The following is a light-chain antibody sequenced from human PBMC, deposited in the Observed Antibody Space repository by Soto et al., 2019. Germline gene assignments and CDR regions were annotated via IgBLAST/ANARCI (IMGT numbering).Light chain of an antibody. CDR2: EAS. V-gene: IGLV2-14*02. Sequence: QSALTQPASVSGSPGQSITISCTGTSSDVGSYNLVSWYQQHPGEAPKIMIYEASKRPSGVSHRFSGSKSGNTASLTISGLQTEDEADYYCNSYTSSNTLVFGGGTKLTVL. J-gene: IGLJ3*02. CDR3: NSYTSSNTLV. CDR1: SSDVGSYNL.